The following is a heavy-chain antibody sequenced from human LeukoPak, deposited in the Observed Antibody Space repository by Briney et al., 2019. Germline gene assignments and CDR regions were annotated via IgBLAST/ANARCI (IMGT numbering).Heavy chain of an antibody. CDR3: ARQLSGYWATRFDQ. Sequence: GRSLRLSCAASGFTFSSYSMNWVREAPGKGLDWVSYISSSSSTIYYADSVTGRFTISRDNAKNSLYLQMNSLRAEDTAVYYGARQLSGYWATRFDQWGQRTLVTVSS. J-gene: IGHJ4*02. CDR1: GFTFSSYS. CDR2: ISSSSSTI. D-gene: IGHD6-25*01. V-gene: IGHV3-48*01.